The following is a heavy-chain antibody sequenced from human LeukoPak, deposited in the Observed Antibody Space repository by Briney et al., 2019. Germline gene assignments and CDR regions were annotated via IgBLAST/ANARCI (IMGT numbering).Heavy chain of an antibody. D-gene: IGHD4-17*01. CDR3: ARGGYGDYQDWFDP. Sequence: PGGSLRLSCAASGFTFSSYAMSWVRQAPGKGLEWVSVISGSGGSTYYADSVKGRFTISRDNSKNTLYLQMNSLRAEDTAVYYCARGGYGDYQDWFDPWGQGTLVTVSS. J-gene: IGHJ5*02. V-gene: IGHV3-23*01. CDR2: ISGSGGST. CDR1: GFTFSSYA.